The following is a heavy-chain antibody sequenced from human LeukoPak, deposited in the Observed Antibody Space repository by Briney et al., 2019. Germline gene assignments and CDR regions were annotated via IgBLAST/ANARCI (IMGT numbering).Heavy chain of an antibody. D-gene: IGHD3-16*01. Sequence: GGSLRLSCEGSGFPFNSFAIHWVRQAPGRGLEWVTVISYDGSKKYYADSVRGRFSISRDNSKNTVYVQMSGLRAEDTAVYYCARDPGWGALDYWGQGALVIVSS. CDR1: GFPFNSFA. CDR2: ISYDGSKK. J-gene: IGHJ4*02. CDR3: ARDPGWGALDY. V-gene: IGHV3-30*03.